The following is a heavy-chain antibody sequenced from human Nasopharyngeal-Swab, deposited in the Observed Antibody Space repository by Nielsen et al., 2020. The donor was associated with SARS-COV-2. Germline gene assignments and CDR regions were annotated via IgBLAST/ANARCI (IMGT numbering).Heavy chain of an antibody. CDR1: GYTFTSYD. V-gene: IGHV1-8*01. D-gene: IGHD2-2*03. Sequence: ASVKVSCKASGYTFTSYDINWVRQAPGHGLEWLGRTQLNNGKTVFAQKFQGRVTMTWNTSITTAYMRLSGLRSDDTVVYYCARMMAGYDGYLQNWGQGTLVTVSS. J-gene: IGHJ1*01. CDR3: ARMMAGYDGYLQN. CDR2: TQLNNGKT.